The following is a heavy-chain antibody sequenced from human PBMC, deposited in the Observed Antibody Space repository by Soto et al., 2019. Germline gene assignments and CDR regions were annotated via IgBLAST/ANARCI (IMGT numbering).Heavy chain of an antibody. V-gene: IGHV3-33*01. Sequence: PGGSLRLSCAASGFTFSSYGMHWVRQAPGKGMEWVAVIWYDGSNKYYADSVKGRFTISRDNSKNTLYLQMNSLRAEDTAVYYCARGMSSIPAAIFSWAIDYWGQGTLVTVSS. CDR2: IWYDGSNK. CDR1: GFTFSSYG. D-gene: IGHD2-2*01. CDR3: ARGMSSIPAAIFSWAIDY. J-gene: IGHJ4*02.